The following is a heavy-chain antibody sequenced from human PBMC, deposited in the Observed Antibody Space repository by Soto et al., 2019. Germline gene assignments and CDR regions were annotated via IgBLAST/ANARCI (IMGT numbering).Heavy chain of an antibody. CDR3: VCDGYGSRRTDFQF. CDR1: VDSVSSNSAA. D-gene: IGHD5-12*01. CDR2: TYYRSKWFS. J-gene: IGHJ4*01. Sequence: PSETLSLTCAISVDSVSSNSAALNWIRQSPSRGLEWLGRTYYRSKWFSEYALSVKSRISISADTSKNQFSLQLNSVTLEDTAVDYCVCDGYGSRRTDFQFWGQGTMVTVSS. V-gene: IGHV6-1*01.